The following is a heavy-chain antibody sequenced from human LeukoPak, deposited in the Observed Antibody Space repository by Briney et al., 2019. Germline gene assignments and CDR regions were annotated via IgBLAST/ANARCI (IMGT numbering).Heavy chain of an antibody. J-gene: IGHJ6*02. V-gene: IGHV3-30*18. Sequence: PGGSLRLSCAASGFTFSSYGMHWVRQAPGKGLEWVAVISFDGINKYSADSVKGRFTVSRDNSKDTLSLQMNSLRPEDTAMYYCVKSYGSSHYYYYGLDVWGQGTTVTVSS. CDR3: VKSYGSSHYYYYGLDV. D-gene: IGHD3-10*01. CDR1: GFTFSSYG. CDR2: ISFDGINK.